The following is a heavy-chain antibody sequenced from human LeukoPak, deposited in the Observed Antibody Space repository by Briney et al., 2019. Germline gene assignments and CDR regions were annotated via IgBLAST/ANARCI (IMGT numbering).Heavy chain of an antibody. V-gene: IGHV3-30*02. J-gene: IGHJ4*02. CDR1: GFTFSSYG. CDR3: AKDREYSYAFFDY. CDR2: IRYDGSNK. D-gene: IGHD5-18*01. Sequence: GGSLRLSCAASGFTFSSYGMHWVRQAPGKGLEWVAFIRYDGSNKYYADSVKGQFTIPRDNSKNTLYLQMNSLRAEDTAVYYCAKDREYSYAFFDYWGQGTLVTVSS.